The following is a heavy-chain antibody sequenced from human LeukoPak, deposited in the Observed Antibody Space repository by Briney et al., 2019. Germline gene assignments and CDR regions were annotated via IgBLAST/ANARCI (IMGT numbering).Heavy chain of an antibody. V-gene: IGHV4-59*11. CDR2: IYYSGST. CDR1: GGSISSHY. D-gene: IGHD2-15*01. J-gene: IGHJ6*03. CDR3: AGVVDYYYMDV. Sequence: PSETLSLTCTVSGGSISSHYWSWIRQPPGKGLEWIGYIYYSGSTNYNPSLKSRVTISVDTSKNQFSMKLSSVTAAGTAVYYWAGVVDYYYMDVWGKGTTVTVSS.